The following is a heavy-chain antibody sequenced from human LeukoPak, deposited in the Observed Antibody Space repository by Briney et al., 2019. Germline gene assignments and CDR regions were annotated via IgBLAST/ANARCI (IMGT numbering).Heavy chain of an antibody. V-gene: IGHV5-51*01. CDR3: ARPRIAAARAAFDI. CDR2: IYPGDSDT. D-gene: IGHD6-13*01. Sequence: GESLKISCKGSGYSFTSYWIVWVRQMPGKGLEWMGIIYPGDSDTRYSPSFQGQVTISADKSISTAYLQWSSLKASDTAMYYRARPRIAAARAAFDIWGQGTMVTVSS. J-gene: IGHJ3*02. CDR1: GYSFTSYW.